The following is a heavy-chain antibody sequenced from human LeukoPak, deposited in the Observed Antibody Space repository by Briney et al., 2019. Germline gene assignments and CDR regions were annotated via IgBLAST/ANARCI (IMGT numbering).Heavy chain of an antibody. CDR1: GFTVSSNY. J-gene: IGHJ4*02. CDR2: INYGGGI. Sequence: GGSLRLSCAASGFTVSSNYMTWVRQVPGKGLESVSVINYGGGIFYADSVKGRFTISRDNTKNTLYLQMSSLRAEDTAVYYCAGAPETGHWGQGTLVTVSS. V-gene: IGHV3-66*01. D-gene: IGHD5-24*01. CDR3: AGAPETGH.